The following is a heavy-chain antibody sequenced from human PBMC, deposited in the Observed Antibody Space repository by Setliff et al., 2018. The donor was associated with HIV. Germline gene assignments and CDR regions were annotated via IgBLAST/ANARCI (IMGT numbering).Heavy chain of an antibody. J-gene: IGHJ4*02. V-gene: IGHV4-61*02. Sequence: NPSETLSLTCIVSSGSIHSGSYYWSWIRQPVGKGLEWIGRIYTSGSTDYNPSPKSRVAISVDTSKNHFSLNLTSVTAADTAIYFCARVGGKGYSNFLDSWGQGLLVTVSS. CDR3: ARVGGKGYSNFLDS. CDR1: SGSIHSGSYY. D-gene: IGHD2-15*01. CDR2: IYTSGST.